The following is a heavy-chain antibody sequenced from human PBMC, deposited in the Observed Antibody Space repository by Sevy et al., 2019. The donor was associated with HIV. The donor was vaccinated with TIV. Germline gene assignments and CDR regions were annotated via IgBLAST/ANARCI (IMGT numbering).Heavy chain of an antibody. V-gene: IGHV3-9*01. CDR3: AKDRGGYSGYGGTGYGMDV. J-gene: IGHJ6*02. D-gene: IGHD5-12*01. Sequence: GGSLRLSCAASGFTFDDYAMHWVRQAPGKGLEWVSGISWNSGSIGYADSVKGRFTISSDNAKNSLYLQMNSLRAEDTALYYCAKDRGGYSGYGGTGYGMDVWGQGTTVTVSS. CDR1: GFTFDDYA. CDR2: ISWNSGSI.